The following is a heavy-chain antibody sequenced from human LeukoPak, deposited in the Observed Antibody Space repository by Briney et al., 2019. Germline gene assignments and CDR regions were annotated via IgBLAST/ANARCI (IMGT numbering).Heavy chain of an antibody. CDR3: ARVWDYDSSGYSYYFDY. J-gene: IGHJ4*02. D-gene: IGHD3-22*01. Sequence: ASVKVSCKASGGTFSSYAISWVRQAPGQGLEWMGGTIPIFGTANYAQKFQGRVTITADESTSTAYMELSSLRSEDTAVYYCARVWDYDSSGYSYYFDYWGQGTLVTVSS. V-gene: IGHV1-69*01. CDR2: TIPIFGTA. CDR1: GGTFSSYA.